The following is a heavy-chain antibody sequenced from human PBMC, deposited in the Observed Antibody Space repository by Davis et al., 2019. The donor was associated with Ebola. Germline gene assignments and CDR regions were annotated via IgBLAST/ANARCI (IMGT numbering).Heavy chain of an antibody. CDR3: ARHHGMDV. Sequence: ASVKVSCKASGYTFTSYSIHWVRQAPGQGLEWMGIINPSGGSTSYAQKFQGRVTMTRDTSTSTVYMEVTSLRSKDTAVYYCARHHGMDVWGQGTTVTVSS. CDR1: GYTFTSYS. J-gene: IGHJ6*02. V-gene: IGHV1-46*01. CDR2: INPSGGST.